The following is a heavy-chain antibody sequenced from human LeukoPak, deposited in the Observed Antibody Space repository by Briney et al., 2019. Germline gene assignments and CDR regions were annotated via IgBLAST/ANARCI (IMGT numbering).Heavy chain of an antibody. D-gene: IGHD3-9*01. J-gene: IGHJ6*03. Sequence: PGGSLRLSCAASGFTFSSYGMNRVRQAPGKGLEWVSAISGSGGSTYYADSVKGRFTISRDNSKNTLYLQMNSLRAEDTAVYYCASIPSTISNMDVWGKGTTVTISS. CDR1: GFTFSSYG. CDR2: ISGSGGST. V-gene: IGHV3-23*01. CDR3: ASIPSTISNMDV.